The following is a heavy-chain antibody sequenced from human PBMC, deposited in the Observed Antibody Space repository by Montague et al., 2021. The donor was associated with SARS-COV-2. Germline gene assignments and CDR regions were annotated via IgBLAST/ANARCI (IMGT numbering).Heavy chain of an antibody. V-gene: IGHV4-59*13. CDR1: GGSISSYY. CDR3: ARDSHYYDSSGHFDY. J-gene: IGHJ4*02. D-gene: IGHD3-22*01. CDR2: IYYSGST. Sequence: SETLSLTCTVSGGSISSYYWSWIRQPPGKGLEWIGYIYYSGSTNYNPSLKSRVTISVDTSKNQLSLKLSSVTAADTAVYYCARDSHYYDSSGHFDYWGQGTLATVSS.